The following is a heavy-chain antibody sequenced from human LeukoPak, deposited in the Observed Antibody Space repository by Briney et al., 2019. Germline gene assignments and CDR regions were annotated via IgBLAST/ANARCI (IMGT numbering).Heavy chain of an antibody. J-gene: IGHJ4*02. Sequence: GRSLRLSCAASGFTFSSYGMHWVRQAPGKGLEWVAVISYDGSNKYYADSVKGRLTISRDNSKNTLYRQMNSLRAEDTAVYYCAKDIVVVPADWDYWGQGTLVTVSS. CDR3: AKDIVVVPADWDY. CDR1: GFTFSSYG. V-gene: IGHV3-30*18. CDR2: ISYDGSNK. D-gene: IGHD2-2*01.